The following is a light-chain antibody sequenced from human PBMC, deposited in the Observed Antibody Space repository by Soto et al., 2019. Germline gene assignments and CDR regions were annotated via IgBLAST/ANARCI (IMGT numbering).Light chain of an antibody. CDR3: QQYGSSPTT. CDR2: GAS. V-gene: IGKV3-20*01. J-gene: IGKJ1*01. CDR1: QSVSIS. Sequence: EIFMTQSPATLSVSRGEVATLSWRASQSVSISLAWYQHKPGQAPRLLIHGASTRATGIPDRFSGSGSGTDFTLTISRLEPEDFAVYYCQQYGSSPTTFGQGTKVDIK.